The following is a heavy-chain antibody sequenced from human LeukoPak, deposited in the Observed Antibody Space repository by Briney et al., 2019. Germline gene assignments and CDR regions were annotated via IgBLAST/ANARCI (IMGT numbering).Heavy chain of an antibody. V-gene: IGHV3-23*01. D-gene: IGHD3-22*01. CDR2: ISGTGGST. Sequence: GGSLRLSCAASGFTFSSYAMSWVRQAPGKGLEWVSAISGTGGSTWYADSVKGRVTISRDNSKNTLYLQMNSLRAEDTAVYYCAKDSYDSSGSRYDYRGQGTLVTVSS. CDR1: GFTFSSYA. CDR3: AKDSYDSSGSRYDY. J-gene: IGHJ4*02.